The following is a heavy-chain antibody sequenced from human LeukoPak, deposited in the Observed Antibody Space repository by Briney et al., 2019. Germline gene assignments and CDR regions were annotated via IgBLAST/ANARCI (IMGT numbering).Heavy chain of an antibody. D-gene: IGHD6-19*01. CDR1: GYTFTGYY. CDR2: ISPNTGAT. Sequence: GSVKVSCKPSGYTFTGYYLHWVRQAPGQALEWMGWISPNTGATVYAQNFQDRVTMSRDTSIDTAYMDLSSLRSDDTAVYYCARDRVGSGWPRPYYFEFWRQGTLVTVSS. CDR3: ARDRVGSGWPRPYYFEF. V-gene: IGHV1-2*02. J-gene: IGHJ4*02.